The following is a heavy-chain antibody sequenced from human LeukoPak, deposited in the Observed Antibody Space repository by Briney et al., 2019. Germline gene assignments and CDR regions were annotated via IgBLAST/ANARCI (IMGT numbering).Heavy chain of an antibody. D-gene: IGHD1-7*01. CDR1: GFTFSCYS. Sequence: PGGSLRLSCAASGFTFSCYSMNWVRQAPGKGLEWVSYISSSSSTIYYADSVKGRFTISRDNSKNTLYLQMNSLRAEDTAVYYCAEDRELELSYFDYWGQGTLVTVSS. CDR2: ISSSSSTI. J-gene: IGHJ4*02. CDR3: AEDRELELSYFDY. V-gene: IGHV3-48*01.